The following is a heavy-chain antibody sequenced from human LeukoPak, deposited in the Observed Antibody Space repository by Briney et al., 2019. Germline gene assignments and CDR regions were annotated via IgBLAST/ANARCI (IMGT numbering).Heavy chain of an antibody. V-gene: IGHV4-38-2*02. J-gene: IGHJ5*02. CDR2: IYHSGST. D-gene: IGHD6-13*01. CDR3: ARAYQVVRRAAGTTKFDP. Sequence: SETLSLTCTVSGYSISSGYYWGWIRQPPGKGLEWIGSIYHSGSTYYNPSLKSRVTISVDTSKNQFSLKLSSVTAADTAVYYCARAYQVVRRAAGTTKFDPWGQGTLVTVSS. CDR1: GYSISSGYY.